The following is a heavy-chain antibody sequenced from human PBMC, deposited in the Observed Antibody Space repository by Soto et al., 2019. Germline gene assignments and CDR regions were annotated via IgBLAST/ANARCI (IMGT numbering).Heavy chain of an antibody. CDR2: IYYDGST. CDR3: ARRGYYDSWFDP. J-gene: IGHJ5*02. V-gene: IGHV4-39*01. CDR1: GASIRSSTFY. D-gene: IGHD3-10*01. Sequence: SETLSLTCTVSGASIRSSTFYWGWIRQPPGKGLESIANIYYDGSTYYNPSLKSRVTISVDTSKNQFSLKLSSVTAADTAVYYCARRGYYDSWFDPWGQGTLVTVSS.